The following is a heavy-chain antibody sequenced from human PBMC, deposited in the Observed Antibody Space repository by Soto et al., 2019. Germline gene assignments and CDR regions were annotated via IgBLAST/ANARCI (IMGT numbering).Heavy chain of an antibody. D-gene: IGHD3-16*01. CDR1: GGTFSSYA. CDR3: ASIRLDTFGGAD. V-gene: IGHV1-69*13. J-gene: IGHJ4*02. Sequence: SVKVSCKGSGGTFSSYAISWVRQAPGQGLEWMGGIIPIFGTANYAQKFQGRVTITADESTSTAYMELSSLRSEDTAVYYCASIRLDTFGGADWGQGTLVTVSS. CDR2: IIPIFGTA.